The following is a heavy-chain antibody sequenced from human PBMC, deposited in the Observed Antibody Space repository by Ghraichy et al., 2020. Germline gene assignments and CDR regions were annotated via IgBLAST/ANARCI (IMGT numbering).Heavy chain of an antibody. CDR1: GFTFSGYP. V-gene: IGHV3-23*01. Sequence: GGSLRLSCAASGFTFSGYPMTWVRQAPGKGLEWVSALSGNGGDMYYADSVRGRFTISRDNSRNTLYLQVNSLRPEDTAVYYCAKSPYSSGWFRAFDIWSQGTVVTVSS. CDR3: AKSPYSSGWFRAFDI. J-gene: IGHJ3*02. CDR2: LSGNGGDM. D-gene: IGHD6-19*01.